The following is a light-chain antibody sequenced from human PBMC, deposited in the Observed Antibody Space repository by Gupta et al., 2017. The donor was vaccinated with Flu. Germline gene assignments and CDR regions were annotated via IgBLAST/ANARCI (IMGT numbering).Light chain of an antibody. CDR2: KDS. CDR1: ALPKQY. CDR3: QSADSSGTYQGV. Sequence: GDALPKQYAYWYQQKPGQAPVLVIYKDSERPSGIPERFSGSSSGTTVTLTISGVQAEDEADYYCQSADSSGTYQGVFGGGTKLTVL. J-gene: IGLJ3*02. V-gene: IGLV3-25*03.